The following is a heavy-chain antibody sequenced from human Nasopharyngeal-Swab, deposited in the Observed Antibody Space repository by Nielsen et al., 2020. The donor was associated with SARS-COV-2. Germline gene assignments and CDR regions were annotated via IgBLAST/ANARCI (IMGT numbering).Heavy chain of an antibody. CDR1: GVTFSNAW. Sequence: SCAASGVTFSNAWMSWVRQAPGKGLEWIGRIKSKTDGGTTDYAAPVKGRFTISRDDSKNTLFLQMNSLKTEDTAVYYCTTPGSYPGIDYWGQGTLVTVS. CDR2: IKSKTDGGTT. CDR3: TTPGSYPGIDY. V-gene: IGHV3-15*01. D-gene: IGHD1-26*01. J-gene: IGHJ4*02.